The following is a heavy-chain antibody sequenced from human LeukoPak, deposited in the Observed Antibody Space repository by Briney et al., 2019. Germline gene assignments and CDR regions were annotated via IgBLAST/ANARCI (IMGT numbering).Heavy chain of an antibody. D-gene: IGHD1-14*01. CDR2: ISNSGSTI. V-gene: IGHV3-11*04. Sequence: GGSLRLSCAASGFTFSDYYMSWIRQAPGKGLEWVSYISNSGSTIYYADSVKGRFTISRDSAKNSLYLQMNSLRAEDTAVYYCAGVGGPGWFDAWGEGTLVTVSS. CDR3: AGVGGPGWFDA. J-gene: IGHJ5*02. CDR1: GFTFSDYY.